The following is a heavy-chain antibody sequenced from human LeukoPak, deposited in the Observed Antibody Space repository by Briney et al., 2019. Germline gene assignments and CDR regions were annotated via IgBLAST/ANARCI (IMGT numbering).Heavy chain of an antibody. J-gene: IGHJ4*02. CDR3: AGGPAYLDSVPNS. D-gene: IGHD3-22*01. CDR1: GASISSEPHF. Sequence: SETLSLTCTVSGASISSEPHFWSWIRQHPVKGLEWLGYIYYTGNTASNPSLQSRLTISRDTSENQFSLSLTSVTAADTAVYYCAGGPAYLDSVPNSWGQGILVTVSS. CDR2: IYYTGNT. V-gene: IGHV4-31*03.